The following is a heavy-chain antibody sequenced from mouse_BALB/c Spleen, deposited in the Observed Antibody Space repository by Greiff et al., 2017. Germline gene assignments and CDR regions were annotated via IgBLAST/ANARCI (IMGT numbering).Heavy chain of an antibody. CDR3: TRGSIYYGNLFAY. V-gene: IGHV1-15*01. CDR2: IDPETGGT. Sequence: QVQLQQPGAELVRPGASVTLSCKASGYTFTDYEMHWVKQTPVHGLEWIGAIDPETGGTAYNQKFKGKATLTADKSSSTAYMELRSLTSEDSAVYYCTRGSIYYGNLFAYWGQGTLVTVSA. D-gene: IGHD2-1*01. CDR1: GYTFTDYE. J-gene: IGHJ3*01.